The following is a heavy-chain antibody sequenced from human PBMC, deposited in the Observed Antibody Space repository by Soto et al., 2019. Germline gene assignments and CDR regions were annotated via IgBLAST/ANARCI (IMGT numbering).Heavy chain of an antibody. CDR2: INAGNGNT. V-gene: IGHV1-3*01. Sequence: ASVKVSCKASGYTFTSYAMHWVRQAPGQRLEWMGWINAGNGNTKYSQKFQGRVTITRDTSASTAYMELSSLRSEDTAVYYCAADLFFGSSGSQPRSLDYWGQGTLVTVSS. D-gene: IGHD3-22*01. J-gene: IGHJ4*02. CDR3: AADLFFGSSGSQPRSLDY. CDR1: GYTFTSYA.